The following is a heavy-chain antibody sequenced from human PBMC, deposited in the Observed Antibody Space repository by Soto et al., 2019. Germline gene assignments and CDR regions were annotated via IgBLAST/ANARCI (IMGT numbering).Heavy chain of an antibody. J-gene: IGHJ4*02. CDR3: ASAQGVYSSSSHPSDY. V-gene: IGHV1-18*01. CDR1: GDTFTSYG. CDR2: ISAYNGNT. Sequence: GASVKASCKASGDTFTSYGISCVRQAPGQGLEWMGWISAYNGNTNYAQKLQGRVTMTTDTSTSTAYMELRSLRSDDTAVYYCASAQGVYSSSSHPSDYWGQGTLVTVSS. D-gene: IGHD6-6*01.